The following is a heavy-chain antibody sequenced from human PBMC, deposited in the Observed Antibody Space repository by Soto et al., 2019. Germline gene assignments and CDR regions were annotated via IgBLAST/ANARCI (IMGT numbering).Heavy chain of an antibody. V-gene: IGHV3-48*02. CDR3: ARDADGNCDY. J-gene: IGHJ4*02. Sequence: EVQLVESGGGLVQPGGSLRLSCAASGFTFSPYAMNWVRQAPGKGLEWVSYISSSSSTIYYADSVKGRFTISRDNARSSLYLQLNNLRDEDTAIYYCARDADGNCDYWGQGTLVTVSS. CDR1: GFTFSPYA. CDR2: ISSSSSTI.